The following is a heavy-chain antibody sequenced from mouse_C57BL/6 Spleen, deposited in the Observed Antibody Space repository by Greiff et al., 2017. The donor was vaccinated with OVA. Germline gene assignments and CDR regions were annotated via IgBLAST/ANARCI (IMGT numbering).Heavy chain of an antibody. CDR2: INPNNGGT. J-gene: IGHJ1*03. CDR3: ARTLYYGSSYGGWYFDV. Sequence: EVKLQQSGPELVKPGASVKISCKASGYTFTDYYMNWVKQSHGKSLEWIGDINPNNGGTSYNQKFKGKATLTVDKSSSTAYMELSSLTSEDSAVYYCARTLYYGSSYGGWYFDVWGTGTTVTVSS. D-gene: IGHD1-1*01. V-gene: IGHV1-26*01. CDR1: GYTFTDYY.